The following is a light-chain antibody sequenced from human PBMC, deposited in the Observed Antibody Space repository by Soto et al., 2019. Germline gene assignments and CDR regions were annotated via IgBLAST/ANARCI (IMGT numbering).Light chain of an antibody. V-gene: IGLV2-11*01. CDR1: SSDVGGYNY. J-gene: IGLJ2*01. Sequence: QSALTQPRSVSXSPGQSVTIXCTGTSSDVGGYNYVSWYQQHPGKAPKLMIYDVSKRPSGVPDRFSGSKSGNTASLTISGLQAEDEADYYCCSYAGSYTFVVFGGGTKLTVL. CDR2: DVS. CDR3: CSYAGSYTFVV.